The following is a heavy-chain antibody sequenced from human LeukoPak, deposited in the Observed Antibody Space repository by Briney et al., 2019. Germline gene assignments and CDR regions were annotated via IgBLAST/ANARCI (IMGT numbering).Heavy chain of an antibody. CDR1: GGSFSGYY. Sequence: PSETLSLTCAVYGGSFSGYYWSWIRQPPGKGLEWIGEINHSGSTNYNPSLKSRVTISVDTSKNQFSLKLSSVTAADTAVYYCAGGSGTVAYWGQGTLVTVSS. J-gene: IGHJ4*02. CDR3: AGGSGTVAY. V-gene: IGHV4-34*01. D-gene: IGHD4-11*01. CDR2: INHSGST.